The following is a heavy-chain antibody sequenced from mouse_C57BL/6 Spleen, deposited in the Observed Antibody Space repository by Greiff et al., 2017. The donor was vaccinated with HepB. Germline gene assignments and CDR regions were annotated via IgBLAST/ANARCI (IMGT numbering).Heavy chain of an antibody. CDR2: IIYSGST. CDR1: GYSITSDY. CDR3: ARKSNGGYYFDY. J-gene: IGHJ2*01. V-gene: IGHV3-8*01. D-gene: IGHD2-5*01. Sequence: VQLKDSGPGLAKPSQTLSLTCSVPGYSITSDYWNWIRKFPGNKLEYMGYIIYSGSTYYNPSLKSRISITRDTSKNQYYLQLNSVTTEDTATYYCARKSNGGYYFDYWGQGTTLTVSS.